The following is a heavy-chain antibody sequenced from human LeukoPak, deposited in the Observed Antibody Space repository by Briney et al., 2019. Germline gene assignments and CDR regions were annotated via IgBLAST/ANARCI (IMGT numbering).Heavy chain of an antibody. J-gene: IGHJ5*02. CDR2: ISYDGSNK. CDR3: ARDPILSRIWWYSSSWYNWFDP. V-gene: IGHV3-30-3*01. D-gene: IGHD6-13*01. CDR1: GFTFSSYA. Sequence: PGGSLRLSCAASGFTFSSYAMHWVRQAPGKGLEWVAVISYDGSNKYYADSVKGRFTISRDNSKNTLYLQMNSLRAEDTAVYYCARDPILSRIWWYSSSWYNWFDPWGQGTLVTVSS.